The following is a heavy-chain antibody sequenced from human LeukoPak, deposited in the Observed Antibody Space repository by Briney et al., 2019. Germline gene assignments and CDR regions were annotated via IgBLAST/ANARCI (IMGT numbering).Heavy chain of an antibody. Sequence: SETLSLTCTVSGGSISSSSYYWGWIRQPPGKGLEWIGSIYYSGSTYYNPSLKSRVTISVDTSKNQFSLKLSSVTAADTAVYYCARARDDILTGYYPYYFDYWGQGTLVTVSS. CDR1: GGSISSSSYY. CDR2: IYYSGST. J-gene: IGHJ4*02. D-gene: IGHD3-9*01. CDR3: ARARDDILTGYYPYYFDY. V-gene: IGHV4-39*01.